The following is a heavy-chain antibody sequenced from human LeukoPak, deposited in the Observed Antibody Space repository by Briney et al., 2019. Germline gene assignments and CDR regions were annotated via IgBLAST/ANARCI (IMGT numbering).Heavy chain of an antibody. D-gene: IGHD2-15*01. V-gene: IGHV3-48*01. CDR1: GFIFASYG. Sequence: PGGSLRLSCSASGFIFASYGTNWVRQAPGKGLQWVSYISAGSSNTFYADSVKGRFTISRDDADNSLHLQMNSLSAEDTAVYYCARDAVQAGTPFYFDFWGQGALVTVSS. CDR3: ARDAVQAGTPFYFDF. J-gene: IGHJ4*02. CDR2: ISAGSSNT.